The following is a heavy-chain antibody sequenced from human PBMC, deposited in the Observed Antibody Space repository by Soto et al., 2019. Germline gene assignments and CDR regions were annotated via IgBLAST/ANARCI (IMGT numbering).Heavy chain of an antibody. V-gene: IGHV3-49*03. CDR3: ARYTYTSRYSYYGMDV. CDR2: VRSKAYGGTT. D-gene: IGHD6-13*01. Sequence: PGGSLRLSCTTSGFTFGDYAMCWFRQAPGKGLEWVGVVRSKAYGGTTDYAASVKGRFDISRDDSKSVAYLQMNSVTTEDTAVYFCARYTYTSRYSYYGMDVWGQGTTGTVSS. J-gene: IGHJ6*02. CDR1: GFTFGDYA.